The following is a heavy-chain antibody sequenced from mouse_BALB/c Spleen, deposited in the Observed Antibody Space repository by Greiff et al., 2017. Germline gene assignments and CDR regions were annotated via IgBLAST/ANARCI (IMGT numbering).Heavy chain of an antibody. J-gene: IGHJ2*01. Sequence: EVKLQESGPGLVKPSQSLFLTCTVTGYSITSDYAWNWIRQFPGNKLEWMGYISYSGSTSYNPSLKSRISITRDTSKNQFFLQLNSVTTEDTATYYCARDGSSPFDYWGQGTTLTVSS. V-gene: IGHV3-2*02. CDR2: ISYSGST. CDR3: ARDGSSPFDY. CDR1: GYSITSDYA. D-gene: IGHD1-1*01.